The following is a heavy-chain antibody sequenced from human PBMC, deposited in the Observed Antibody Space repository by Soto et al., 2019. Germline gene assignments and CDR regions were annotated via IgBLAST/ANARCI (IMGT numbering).Heavy chain of an antibody. J-gene: IGHJ4*02. CDR2: ISGSGVNT. CDR3: VKARSGWYLYYFDY. V-gene: IGHV3-23*01. CDR1: GFIFSSYA. D-gene: IGHD6-19*01. Sequence: PGGSLRLSCAASGFIFSSYAMNWVRQAPGKGLEWVSGISGSGVNTYYADSVKGRFTISRDNSKNTLYLQMNSLRAEDTAVYYCVKARSGWYLYYFDYWGQGALVTAPQ.